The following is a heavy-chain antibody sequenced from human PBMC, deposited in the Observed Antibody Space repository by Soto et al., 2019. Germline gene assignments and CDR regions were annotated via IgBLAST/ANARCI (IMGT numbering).Heavy chain of an antibody. CDR1: GGTFSSYA. V-gene: IGHV1-69*13. CDR3: ARDKGYYDSSGYSAGALHAFDI. CDR2: IIPIFGTA. J-gene: IGHJ3*02. D-gene: IGHD3-22*01. Sequence: ASVKVSCKASGGTFSSYAISWVRQAPGQGLEWMGGIIPIFGTANYAQKFQGRVTITADESTSTAYMELSSLRSEDTAVYYCARDKGYYDSSGYSAGALHAFDIWGQGTMVTVSS.